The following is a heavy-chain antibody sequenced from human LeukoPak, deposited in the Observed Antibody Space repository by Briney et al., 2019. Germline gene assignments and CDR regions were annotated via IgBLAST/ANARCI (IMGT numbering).Heavy chain of an antibody. D-gene: IGHD6-13*01. Sequence: PGGSLRLSCAASGFTFTDFYMSWIRQAPGKGLEWVSYTTNSGTTIYYADSVKGRFTISRDNSKNTLYLQMNSLRAEDTAVYYCAKDNIAAAGTGWFDPWGQGTLVTVSS. J-gene: IGHJ5*02. CDR3: AKDNIAAAGTGWFDP. CDR2: TTNSGTTI. CDR1: GFTFTDFY. V-gene: IGHV3-11*01.